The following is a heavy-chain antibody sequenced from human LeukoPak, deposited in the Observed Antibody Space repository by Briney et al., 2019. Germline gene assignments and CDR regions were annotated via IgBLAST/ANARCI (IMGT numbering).Heavy chain of an antibody. CDR3: ARHEAVAGGGWFDP. Sequence: GESLKISCKGSRNSFTTYWIAWVRQMPGKGLEWMGIIYPGDSDTRYSPSFRGHVTISADNSISTAYLQWSSLKASDTAIYSCARHEAVAGGGWFDPWGQGTLVTVSS. CDR2: IYPGDSDT. V-gene: IGHV5-51*01. CDR1: RNSFTTYW. D-gene: IGHD6-19*01. J-gene: IGHJ5*02.